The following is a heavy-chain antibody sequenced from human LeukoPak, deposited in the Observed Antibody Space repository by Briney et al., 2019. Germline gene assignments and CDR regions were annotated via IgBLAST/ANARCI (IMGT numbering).Heavy chain of an antibody. CDR1: GYTFASYG. V-gene: IGHV1-18*04. J-gene: IGHJ4*02. D-gene: IGHD6-25*01. CDR3: ARDSGFQIDY. CDR2: ISGYNGKT. Sequence: GASVKVSCKASGYTFASYGFSWVRQAPGQGLEWMGWISGYNGKTNYAQNVRGRLTMTTDRSTSTAYMELRSLRSEDTAVYFCARDSGFQIDYWGQGTLVTVSS.